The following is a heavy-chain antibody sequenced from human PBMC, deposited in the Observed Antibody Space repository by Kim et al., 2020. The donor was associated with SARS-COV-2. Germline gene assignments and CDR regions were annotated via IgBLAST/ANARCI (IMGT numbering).Heavy chain of an antibody. J-gene: IGHJ4*02. V-gene: IGHV7-4-1*02. CDR3: ARDLYSYGYVGFGY. Sequence: YAQAFKGRFVFPLDTSVSTAYLQISSLKAEDTAVYFCARDLYSYGYVGFGYWGQGTLVTVSS. D-gene: IGHD5-18*01.